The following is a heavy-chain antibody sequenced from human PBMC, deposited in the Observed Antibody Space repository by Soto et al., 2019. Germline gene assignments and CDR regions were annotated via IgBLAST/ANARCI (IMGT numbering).Heavy chain of an antibody. CDR3: ARSGYSFAWGY. CDR1: GFLVNSAY. D-gene: IGHD5-18*01. V-gene: IGHV3-53*01. J-gene: IGHJ4*02. Sequence: EVQLVESGGGLIPPGGSLRLSCAASGFLVNSAYMTWVRQAPGKGLEWLSMINSDGSTLYAESVKGRFTISRDNSKNRLDLQMNSLRAEDTAMYYCARSGYSFAWGYWGQGTLVFVTS. CDR2: INSDGST.